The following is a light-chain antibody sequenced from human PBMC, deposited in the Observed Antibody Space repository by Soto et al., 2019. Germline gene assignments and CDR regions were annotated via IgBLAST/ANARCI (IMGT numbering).Light chain of an antibody. V-gene: IGLV2-11*01. CDR2: DVS. CDR1: SSDVGGYNY. CDR3: CSYAGSYYV. J-gene: IGLJ1*01. Sequence: QSALTQPHSVSGSPGQSVTISCTGTSSDVGGYNYVSWYQQHPGKAPKLLIYDVSKRPPGVPDRFSGSKSGNTASLTISGLQAEDEADYYCCSYAGSYYVFGTGTKLTVL.